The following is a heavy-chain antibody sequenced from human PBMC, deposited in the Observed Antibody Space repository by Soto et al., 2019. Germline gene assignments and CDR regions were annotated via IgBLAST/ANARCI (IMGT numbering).Heavy chain of an antibody. CDR1: GASISSSNW. Sequence: QVHLQESGPGLVKPSWPLSLTCAVSGASISSSNWWSWVRQPPGKGLEEIGAIYHIGITNYNASLKSRVTISLTKLTNQFSLNLTSVTAADTAVYYCAKVGMYNWFDPWGHGTLVTVSS. CDR2: IYHIGIT. V-gene: IGHV4-4*02. D-gene: IGHD2-21*01. CDR3: AKVGMYNWFDP. J-gene: IGHJ5*02.